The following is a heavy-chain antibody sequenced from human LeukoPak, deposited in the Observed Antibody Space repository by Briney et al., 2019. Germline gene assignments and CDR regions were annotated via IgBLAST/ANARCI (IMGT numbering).Heavy chain of an antibody. CDR2: ISYDGRNK. J-gene: IGHJ4*02. CDR1: GFTFNNYG. D-gene: IGHD2-2*01. Sequence: GKSLRLSCAASGFTFNNYGMHWVRQAPGKGLEWVAVISYDGRNKHYPDSVKGRFTISRDISTDTLWLQMDSLRTEDTAVYYCAKGPLRGTAAAIDYWGQGTLVTVSS. V-gene: IGHV3-30*18. CDR3: AKGPLRGTAAAIDY.